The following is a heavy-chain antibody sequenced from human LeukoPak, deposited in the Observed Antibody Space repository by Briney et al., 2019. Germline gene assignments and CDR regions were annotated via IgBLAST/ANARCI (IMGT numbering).Heavy chain of an antibody. J-gene: IGHJ4*02. CDR3: ARGKEMTRTSGYYSFDF. Sequence: SETLSLTCTVSIGSLNSYFRTWVRQPAGKGLEWIGRVSDTGRAYYNPSLESRVTISLDTSKNQFSLKATSVTAADTAVYYCARGKEMTRTSGYYSFDFWGQGTLVSVSS. CDR2: VSDTGRA. V-gene: IGHV4-4*07. CDR1: IGSLNSYF. D-gene: IGHD3-9*01.